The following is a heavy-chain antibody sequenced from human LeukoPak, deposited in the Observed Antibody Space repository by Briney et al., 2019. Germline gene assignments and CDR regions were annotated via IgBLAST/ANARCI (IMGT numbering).Heavy chain of an antibody. J-gene: IGHJ5*02. CDR3: ARDKVVVAATNWFDP. D-gene: IGHD2-15*01. CDR2: INPNSGGT. CDR1: GYTFTGYY. V-gene: IGHV1-2*02. Sequence: GASVKVSCKASGYTFTGYYMHWVRQAPGQGLEWMRWINPNSGGTNYAQKFQGRVTMTRDTSISTAYMELSRLRSDDTAVYYCARDKVVVAATNWFDPWGQGTLVTVSS.